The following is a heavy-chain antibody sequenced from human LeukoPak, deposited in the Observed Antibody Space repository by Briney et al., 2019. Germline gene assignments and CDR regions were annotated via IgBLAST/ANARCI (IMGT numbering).Heavy chain of an antibody. CDR3: ARNGAAGTPNRFFNWFDP. CDR1: GYSFTTYW. J-gene: IGHJ5*02. CDR2: IYPGNSDT. D-gene: IGHD6-13*01. Sequence: GESLQISCKGSGYSFTTYWIAWVRQMPGKGLEWMGLIYPGNSDTRYSPSFQGQVTISADKSIDTAYLQWSSLQASDTAIYYCARNGAAGTPNRFFNWFDPWGHGRQVTVSS. V-gene: IGHV5-51*01.